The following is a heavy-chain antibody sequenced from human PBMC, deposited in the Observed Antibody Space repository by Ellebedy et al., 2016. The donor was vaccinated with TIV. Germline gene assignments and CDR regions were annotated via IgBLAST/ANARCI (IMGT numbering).Heavy chain of an antibody. D-gene: IGHD6-19*01. V-gene: IGHV1-69*13. CDR1: GGTFSSYA. J-gene: IGHJ6*02. CDR2: IIPIFGTA. CDR3: ARGEKLGAVAGWGDYYGMDV. Sequence: AASVKVSCKASGGTFSSYAISWVRQAPGQGLEWMGGIIPIFGTANYAQKFQGRVTITADESTSTAYMELSSLRSEDTAVYYCARGEKLGAVAGWGDYYGMDVWGQGTTVTVSS.